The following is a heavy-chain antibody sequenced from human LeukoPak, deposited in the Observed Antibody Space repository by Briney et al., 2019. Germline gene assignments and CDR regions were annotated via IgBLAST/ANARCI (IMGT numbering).Heavy chain of an antibody. D-gene: IGHD2-15*01. CDR1: GFTFSSYS. CDR3: ARGSVGLGSCSGGGCRPHMDV. CDR2: ISSSSDII. V-gene: IGHV3-48*01. J-gene: IGHJ6*03. Sequence: GGSLRLSCVASGFTFSSYSMNWVRQAPGKGLEWVSYISSSSDIIYYADSVKGRFTISRDSADNSVYLQMNSLRGEDTAVYYCARGSVGLGSCSGGGCRPHMDVWGKGTTVTVSS.